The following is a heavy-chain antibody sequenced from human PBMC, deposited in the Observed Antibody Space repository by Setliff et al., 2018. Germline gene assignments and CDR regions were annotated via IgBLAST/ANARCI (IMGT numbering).Heavy chain of an antibody. CDR1: GGAFSSYA. V-gene: IGHV1-69*11. D-gene: IGHD5-12*01. J-gene: IGHJ3*01. CDR2: IIPVIDTT. Sequence: VKVSCKASGGAFSSYALSWVRQAPGQGLEWIGRIIPVIDTTDYAQNFQGRVTITADELTRTVYMELSSLRSEDTAIYYCGRGRDGYTSNAFEFWGQGTMVTVSS. CDR3: GRGRDGYTSNAFEF.